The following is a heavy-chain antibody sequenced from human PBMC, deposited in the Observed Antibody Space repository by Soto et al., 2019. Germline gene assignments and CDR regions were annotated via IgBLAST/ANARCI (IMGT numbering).Heavy chain of an antibody. Sequence: PSETLSLTCTVSAGSISSSSNYRGWIRQPPGKGLEWIGSIYFDGTTHYNPSLKSRVTISVDPSKNQFSLTLSPVTAADTAVYYCAVGQYLAWSHYWGKGALLTVS. V-gene: IGHV4-39*01. D-gene: IGHD2-15*01. CDR1: AGSISSSSNY. J-gene: IGHJ4*02. CDR2: IYFDGTT. CDR3: AVGQYLAWSHY.